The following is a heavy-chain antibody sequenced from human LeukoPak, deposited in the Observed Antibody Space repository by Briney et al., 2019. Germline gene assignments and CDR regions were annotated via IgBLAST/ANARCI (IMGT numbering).Heavy chain of an antibody. J-gene: IGHJ6*02. Sequence: SETLSLTCAVYGGSFSGYYWSWIRQPPGKGLEWIGEINHSGSTNYNPSLKSRATISVDTSKNQFSLKLSSVTAADTAVYYCARGSDYYYYGMDVWGQGTTVTVSS. CDR3: ARGSDYYYYGMDV. CDR1: GGSFSGYY. CDR2: INHSGST. V-gene: IGHV4-34*01.